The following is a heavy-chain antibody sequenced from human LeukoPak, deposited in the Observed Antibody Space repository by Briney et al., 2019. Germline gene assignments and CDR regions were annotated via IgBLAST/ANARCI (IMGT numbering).Heavy chain of an antibody. J-gene: IGHJ4*02. CDR3: AKGLWYYYDSSGYVDY. V-gene: IGHV3-30*18. CDR1: GFTFSSYG. CDR2: ISYDGSNK. D-gene: IGHD3-22*01. Sequence: PGGSLRLSCAASGFTFSSYGMHWVRQAPGKGLEWVAVISYDGSNKYYADSVKGRFTISRDNSKNTLYLQMNSLRVEDTAVYYCAKGLWYYYDSSGYVDYWGQGTLVTVSS.